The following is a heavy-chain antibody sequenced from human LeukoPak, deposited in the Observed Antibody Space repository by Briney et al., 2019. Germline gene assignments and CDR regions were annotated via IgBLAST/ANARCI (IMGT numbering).Heavy chain of an antibody. Sequence: GGSLRLSCAASGFTFSSYGMHWVRQAPGKGLEWVAVIWYDGSNKYYADSVKGRFTISRDNSKNTLYLQMNSLRAEDTAVYYCAKPRGTMVRGGRPPRGGALFNWGQGTLVTVSS. CDR3: AKPRGTMVRGGRPPRGGALFN. V-gene: IGHV3-33*06. D-gene: IGHD3-10*01. CDR1: GFTFSSYG. CDR2: IWYDGSNK. J-gene: IGHJ4*02.